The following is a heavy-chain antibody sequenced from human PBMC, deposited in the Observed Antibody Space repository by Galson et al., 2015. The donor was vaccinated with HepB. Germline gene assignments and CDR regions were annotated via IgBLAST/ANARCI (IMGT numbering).Heavy chain of an antibody. D-gene: IGHD3-3*01. CDR3: ARDRPSKNDFWGPYYETDYYYYMDV. V-gene: IGHV3-33*01. J-gene: IGHJ6*03. Sequence: SLRLSCAASGFIFRNYGMHWVRQAPGKGLEWVAAIWSDGSKKDYADSVQGRFTISRDSSKNTVYLQMSSLRAEDTAVYYCARDRPSKNDFWGPYYETDYYYYMDVWGKGTAVAVSS. CDR2: IWSDGSKK. CDR1: GFIFRNYG.